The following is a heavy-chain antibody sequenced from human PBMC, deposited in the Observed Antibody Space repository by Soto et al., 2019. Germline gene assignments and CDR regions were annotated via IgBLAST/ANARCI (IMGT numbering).Heavy chain of an antibody. CDR3: ARDIPHNWFDA. CDR2: FDDDGSA. V-gene: IGHV3-74*01. Sequence: QLVESGGGLVQPGGSLRISCAASGSTFGSYWMHWVRQAPGKGLVWLSRFDDDGSAVYADSVKGRFTTHIDNAKNTVYLQMNSLRDEDTAVYYCARDIPHNWFDAWGQGTLVTVSS. D-gene: IGHD2-21*01. CDR1: GSTFGSYW. J-gene: IGHJ5*02.